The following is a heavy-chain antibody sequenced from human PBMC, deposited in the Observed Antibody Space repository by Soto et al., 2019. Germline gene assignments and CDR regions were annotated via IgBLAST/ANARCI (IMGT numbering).Heavy chain of an antibody. Sequence: GGSLRLSCAASGFTVSSNYMSWVRQAPGKGLEWVSVIYSGGSTYYADSVKGRFTISRDNSKNTPYLQMNSLRAEDTAVYYCAREKRYSYGSIDYWGQGTLVTVSS. D-gene: IGHD5-18*01. CDR3: AREKRYSYGSIDY. J-gene: IGHJ4*02. CDR2: IYSGGST. V-gene: IGHV3-53*01. CDR1: GFTVSSNY.